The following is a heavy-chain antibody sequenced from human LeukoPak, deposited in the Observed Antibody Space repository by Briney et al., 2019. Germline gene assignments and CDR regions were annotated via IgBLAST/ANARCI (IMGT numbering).Heavy chain of an antibody. CDR2: IGGSGTST. Sequence: GGSLRLSCAASGFTFSSYAMGWVRQAPGKGLEWVSGIGGSGTSTYYADSVKGRFTISRDNSKNTLYLQMNSLRDEDTAVYHCTKDAPTYSSSPYDAFDVWGQGTMVTVSS. CDR1: GFTFSSYA. CDR3: TKDAPTYSSSPYDAFDV. V-gene: IGHV3-23*01. J-gene: IGHJ3*01. D-gene: IGHD6-6*01.